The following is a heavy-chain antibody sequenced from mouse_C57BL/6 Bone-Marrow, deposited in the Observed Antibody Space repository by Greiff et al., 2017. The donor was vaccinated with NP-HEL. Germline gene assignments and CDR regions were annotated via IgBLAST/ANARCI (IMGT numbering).Heavy chain of an antibody. J-gene: IGHJ3*01. Sequence: QVQLKQPGAELVMPGASVKLSCKASGYTFTSYWMHWVKQRPGQGLEWIGEIDPSDSYTNYNQKFKGKSTLTVDKSSSTAYMQLSSLTSDDSAVYYCARWDYYGSSVGFAYWGQGTLVTVSA. V-gene: IGHV1-69*01. CDR3: ARWDYYGSSVGFAY. CDR1: GYTFTSYW. CDR2: IDPSDSYT. D-gene: IGHD1-1*01.